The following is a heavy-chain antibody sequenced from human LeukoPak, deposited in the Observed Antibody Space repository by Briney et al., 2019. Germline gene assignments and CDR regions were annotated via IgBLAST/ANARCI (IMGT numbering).Heavy chain of an antibody. Sequence: SETLSLTCTVYGDSISSYYWSWIRQPAEKGLEWIGHIYTSGSTNYYTSGSTDYNPSLKSRVAISLDRSKNQFSLKLSSVTAADTAVYYCAAFLSGTYWYFDHWGQGALVTVSS. CDR1: GDSISSYY. J-gene: IGHJ4*02. CDR3: AAFLSGTYWYFDH. V-gene: IGHV4-4*07. CDR2: IYTSGST. D-gene: IGHD1-26*01.